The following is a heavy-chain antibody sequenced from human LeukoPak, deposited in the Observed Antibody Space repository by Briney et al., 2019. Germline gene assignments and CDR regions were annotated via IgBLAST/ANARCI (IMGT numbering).Heavy chain of an antibody. CDR3: WGGGASSNPLGY. CDR1: GGSIGGNSY. J-gene: IGHJ4*02. D-gene: IGHD3-16*01. CDR2: ISSSGST. Sequence: SETLSLTCTVSGGSIGGNSYWSWIRQPPGKGPEWIGHISSSGSTYYSPSLSSRVTISLDTSKNQFSLKLRSVTAADTAVYYWWGGGASSNPLGYWGRGTLGTGFS. V-gene: IGHV4-61*01.